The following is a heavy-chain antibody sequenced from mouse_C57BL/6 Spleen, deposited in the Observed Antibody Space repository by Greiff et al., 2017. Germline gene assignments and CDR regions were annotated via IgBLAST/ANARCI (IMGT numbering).Heavy chain of an antibody. CDR1: GYTFTDYN. V-gene: IGHV1-22*01. CDR3: WGYYCGSNYAMDY. CDR2: INPNNGGT. Sequence: EVQLQQSGPELVKPGASVKMSCKASGYTFTDYNMHWVKQSPGKSLEWIGYINPNNGGTSYNQKFKGKATLTVNKSSSTAYMELRSLTSEDSAVYDGWGYYCGSNYAMDYWGQGTSVTVSS. D-gene: IGHD1-1*01. J-gene: IGHJ4*01.